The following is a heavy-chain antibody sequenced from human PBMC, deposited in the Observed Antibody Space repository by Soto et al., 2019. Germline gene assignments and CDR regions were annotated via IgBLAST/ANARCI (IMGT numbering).Heavy chain of an antibody. CDR3: AASIFYYGMDV. Sequence: GESLKISCKGSGYTFTNFWNGWVRQMPGKGLEWMGIIYPGDSDTKYNPSFQGQATISADKSITTTYLRWTSLKASDTAIYYCAASIFYYGMDVWGQGTTVTVSS. V-gene: IGHV5-51*01. CDR2: IYPGDSDT. J-gene: IGHJ6*02. CDR1: GYTFTNFW.